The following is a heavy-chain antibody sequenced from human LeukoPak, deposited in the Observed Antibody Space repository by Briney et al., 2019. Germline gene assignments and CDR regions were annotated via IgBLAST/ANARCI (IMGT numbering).Heavy chain of an antibody. CDR2: IYYSGST. Sequence: PSETLSLTYTVSGGSISSYYWSWIRQPPGKGLEWIGYIYYSGSTNYNPSLKSRVTISVDTSKNQFSLKLSSVTAADTAVYYCARDRYGSGSEVYYWGQGTLVTVSS. J-gene: IGHJ4*02. CDR1: GGSISSYY. V-gene: IGHV4-59*01. CDR3: ARDRYGSGSEVYY. D-gene: IGHD3-10*01.